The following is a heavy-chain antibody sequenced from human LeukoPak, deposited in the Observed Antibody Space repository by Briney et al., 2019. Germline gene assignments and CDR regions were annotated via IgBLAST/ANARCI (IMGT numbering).Heavy chain of an antibody. Sequence: PGGSLRLSCAASGFTFSSYWMSWVRQAPGKGLEWVGNIKEDGSEKYYVDSVKGRFTTSRDNAKNSLYLQMNSLIAEDTAVYYCAVTDFWNDYYAIDYWGQGTLVTVSS. D-gene: IGHD3-3*01. CDR1: GFTFSSYW. J-gene: IGHJ4*02. CDR3: AVTDFWNDYYAIDY. CDR2: IKEDGSEK. V-gene: IGHV3-7*05.